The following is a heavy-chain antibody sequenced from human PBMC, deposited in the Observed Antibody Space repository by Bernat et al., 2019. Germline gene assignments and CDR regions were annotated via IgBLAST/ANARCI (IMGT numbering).Heavy chain of an antibody. D-gene: IGHD2-8*02. Sequence: EVQLVESGGGLIQPGGSLRLSCAVSGFTVSNNYMSWVRQAPGKGLEWVSVIYSGGSTSYADSVKGRFTISRDNSKNTLYLQMNSLRAEDTAVYYCARFSYSTGGVSYNAFDIWGQGTMVTVSS. J-gene: IGHJ3*02. CDR2: IYSGGST. CDR1: GFTVSNNY. CDR3: ARFSYSTGGVSYNAFDI. V-gene: IGHV3-53*01.